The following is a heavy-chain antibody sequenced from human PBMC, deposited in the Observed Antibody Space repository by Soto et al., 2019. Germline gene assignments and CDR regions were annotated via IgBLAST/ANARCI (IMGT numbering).Heavy chain of an antibody. V-gene: IGHV4-34*01. CDR2: INHSGST. CDR3: ARTRRAYYYDSSSYYYDY. D-gene: IGHD3-22*01. J-gene: IGHJ4*02. Sequence: SETLSLTCAVYGGSFSGYYWSWIRQPPGKGLEWMGEINHSGSTNYNPSLKSRVTISVDTSKNQFSLKLSSVTAADTAVYYCARTRRAYYYDSSSYYYDYWGQGTLVTVSS. CDR1: GGSFSGYY.